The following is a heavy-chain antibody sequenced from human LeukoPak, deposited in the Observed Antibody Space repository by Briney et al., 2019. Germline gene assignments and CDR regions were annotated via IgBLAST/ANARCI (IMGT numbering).Heavy chain of an antibody. J-gene: IGHJ1*01. D-gene: IGHD6-13*01. CDR2: INTGDGT. V-gene: IGHV3-23*01. Sequence: PGGSLRLSCAASGFTFSSYTMSWVRQAPGKGLEWVSAINTGDGTTYADSVKGRFTISRDNSQNTLYLQMNSLRAEDTAVYYCAKDQSSTWYSYFQHWGQGTLVTVSS. CDR1: GFTFSSYT. CDR3: AKDQSSTWYSYFQH.